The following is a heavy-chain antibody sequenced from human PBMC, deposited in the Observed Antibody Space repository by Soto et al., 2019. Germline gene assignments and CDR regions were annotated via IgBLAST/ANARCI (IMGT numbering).Heavy chain of an antibody. Sequence: LRLSCAASGFTFSNAWMSWVRQAPGKGLEWVSAISSSGGSTYYADSVKGRFTISRDNSKNTLYLQINSLRAEDTAVYYCVKMGYCSGGTCYGDHWGQGTLVTVSS. CDR1: GFTFSNAW. J-gene: IGHJ5*02. CDR2: ISSSGGST. CDR3: VKMGYCSGGTCYGDH. D-gene: IGHD2-15*01. V-gene: IGHV3-23*01.